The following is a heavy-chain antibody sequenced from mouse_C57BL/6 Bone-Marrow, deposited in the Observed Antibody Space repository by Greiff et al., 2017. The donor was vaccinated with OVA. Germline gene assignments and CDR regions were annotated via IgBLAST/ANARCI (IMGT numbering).Heavy chain of an antibody. CDR3: AREALDSSYYYAMDY. V-gene: IGHV14-3*01. Sequence: EVQRVESVAELVRPGASVKLSCTASGFNIKNTYMHWVKQRPEQGLEWIGRIDPENGNTKYAQKFQGKATITADTSSNTAYLQLSSLTSEDTALYSCAREALDSSYYYAMDYWGQGTSVTVSS. J-gene: IGHJ4*01. CDR1: GFNIKNTY. D-gene: IGHD3-2*02. CDR2: IDPENGNT.